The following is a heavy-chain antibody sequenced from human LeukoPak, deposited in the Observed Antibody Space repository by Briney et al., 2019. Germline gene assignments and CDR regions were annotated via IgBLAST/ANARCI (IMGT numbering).Heavy chain of an antibody. CDR1: GGSISSSSYY. CDR2: IYYSGST. CDR3: ARHPGENSPGWFDP. V-gene: IGHV4-39*01. Sequence: SETLSLTCTVSGGSISSSSYYWGWIRQPPGKGLEWIGSIYYSGSTYYNPSLKSRVTISVDTSKNQFSLKLSSVTAADTAVYYCARHPGENSPGWFDPWGQGTLVTVSS. J-gene: IGHJ5*02. D-gene: IGHD4-23*01.